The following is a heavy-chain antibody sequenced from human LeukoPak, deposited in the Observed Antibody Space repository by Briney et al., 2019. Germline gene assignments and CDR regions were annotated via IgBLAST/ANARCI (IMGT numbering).Heavy chain of an antibody. J-gene: IGHJ4*02. Sequence: GASVKVSCKASGYTFTGYYMHWVRQAPGRGLEWMGWINPNSGGTNYAQKFQGRVTMTRDTSISTAYMELSRLRSDDTAVYYCARDGSAGLYYFDYWGQGTLVTVSS. CDR3: ARDGSAGLYYFDY. CDR1: GYTFTGYY. V-gene: IGHV1-2*02. D-gene: IGHD6-19*01. CDR2: INPNSGGT.